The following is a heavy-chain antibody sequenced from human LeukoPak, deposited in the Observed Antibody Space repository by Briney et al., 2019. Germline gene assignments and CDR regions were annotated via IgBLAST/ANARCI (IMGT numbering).Heavy chain of an antibody. V-gene: IGHV3-48*03. D-gene: IGHD5-24*01. CDR2: ISTVGVTM. Sequence: QSGGSLRLSCAASGFTFSGYEMHWVRQAPGRGLEWISFISTVGVTMYYADSVKGRFTISRDNARNSLYLQMNSLRPEDTAIYYCAKGDAYGAQNIDSWGQGTLVTVSS. CDR3: AKGDAYGAQNIDS. CDR1: GFTFSGYE. J-gene: IGHJ4*02.